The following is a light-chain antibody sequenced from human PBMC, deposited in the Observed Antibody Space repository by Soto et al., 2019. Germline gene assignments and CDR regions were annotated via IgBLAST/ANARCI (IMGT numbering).Light chain of an antibody. CDR2: EVS. Sequence: QSVLTQPASVSGSPGQSITISFTGTSSDIGGYNYVAWYQQHAGKAPKLMIYEVSNRPSGVSHRFSGSKSGNTASLTISGCYAEDEADDYCNSDASRYFRVFGG. CDR3: NSDASRYFRV. V-gene: IGLV2-14*01. J-gene: IGLJ3*02. CDR1: SSDIGGYNY.